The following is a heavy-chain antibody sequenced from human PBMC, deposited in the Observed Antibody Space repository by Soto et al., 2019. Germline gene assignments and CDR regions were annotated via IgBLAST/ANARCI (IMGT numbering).Heavy chain of an antibody. J-gene: IGHJ5*02. CDR2: IIPIFGTA. D-gene: IGHD5-18*01. V-gene: IGHV1-69*12. CDR1: GGTFSSYA. CDR3: AREPYQKAVKPAAQISGRRGYSYGCPRGSRFDP. Sequence: QVQLVQSGAEVKKPGSSVKVSCKASGGTFSSYAISWVRQAPGQGLEWMGGIIPIFGTANYAQKFQGRVKRRAADSASTAYMGRSRRRSTATDGDYCAREPYQKAVKPAAQISGRRGYSYGCPRGSRFDPWGQGPLVTVSS.